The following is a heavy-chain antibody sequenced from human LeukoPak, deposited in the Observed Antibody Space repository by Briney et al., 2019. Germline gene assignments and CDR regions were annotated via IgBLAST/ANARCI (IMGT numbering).Heavy chain of an antibody. CDR3: AKGGQDFDFWRFDL. CDR2: ISNTGGRT. D-gene: IGHD3-3*01. J-gene: IGHJ5*02. Sequence: GGSLRLSCAASGFSFSESAVSWVRHSPGEGLQWVSSISNTGGRTYYADSVKGRFTVTRDNSRNTVNLQMNSLRAGDTASYYCAKGGQDFDFWRFDLWGQGILVIVSS. V-gene: IGHV3-23*01. CDR1: GFSFSESA.